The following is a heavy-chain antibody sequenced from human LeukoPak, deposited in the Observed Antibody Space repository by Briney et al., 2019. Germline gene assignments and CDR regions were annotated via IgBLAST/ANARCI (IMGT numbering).Heavy chain of an antibody. Sequence: SETLSLTCTVSGGSISSHYWSWIRQPPGKGLEGIGYIHYSGSTNYNPSLKSRVTISVDTSKNQFSLKLSSVTAADTAVYYCARDLGYGGNHNWFDPWGQGTLVTVSS. V-gene: IGHV4-59*11. CDR3: ARDLGYGGNHNWFDP. CDR2: IHYSGST. D-gene: IGHD4-23*01. J-gene: IGHJ5*02. CDR1: GGSISSHY.